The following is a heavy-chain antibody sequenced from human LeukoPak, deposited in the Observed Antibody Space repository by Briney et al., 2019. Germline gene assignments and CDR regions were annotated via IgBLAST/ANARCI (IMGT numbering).Heavy chain of an antibody. Sequence: GGSLRLSCAVSGFTFSSYAMSWVRQAPGKGLEWVSIIYSGGTIHYADSVKGRFTISRDNTKNTLYLQMNSLRAEDTAVYYCATGYDFGFDPWGQGTLVTVSS. J-gene: IGHJ5*02. CDR1: GFTFSSYA. D-gene: IGHD5-12*01. CDR3: ATGYDFGFDP. V-gene: IGHV3-53*01. CDR2: IYSGGTI.